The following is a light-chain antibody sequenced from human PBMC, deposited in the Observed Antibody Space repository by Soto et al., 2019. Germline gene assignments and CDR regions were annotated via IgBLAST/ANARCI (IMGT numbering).Light chain of an antibody. J-gene: IGLJ3*02. Sequence: QPVLTQSPSASASLGASVKLTCTLSSGHSSHAIAWHQLQPEKGPRYLMKLNNDGSHSKGDGIPDRFTGSSSGAERYLTISSLQAEDEADYYCQTCGSGSWVFGGGTKLTVL. CDR2: LNNDGSH. CDR1: SGHSSHA. CDR3: QTCGSGSWV. V-gene: IGLV4-69*01.